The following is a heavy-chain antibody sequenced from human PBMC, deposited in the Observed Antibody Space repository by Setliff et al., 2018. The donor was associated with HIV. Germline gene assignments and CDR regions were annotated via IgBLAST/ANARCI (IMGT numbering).Heavy chain of an antibody. V-gene: IGHV3-21*04. D-gene: IGHD3-16*01. Sequence: PGGSLRLSCVASGFSFSRYTMMWVRQTPGKGLEWVSSITSNLNYKYADSVKGRFTISRDNTKNSLYLQMNFLRAEDMAVYYCASGRGEKGSFWGQGTLVTVSS. CDR3: ASGRGEKGSF. J-gene: IGHJ4*02. CDR2: ITSNLNY. CDR1: GFSFSRYT.